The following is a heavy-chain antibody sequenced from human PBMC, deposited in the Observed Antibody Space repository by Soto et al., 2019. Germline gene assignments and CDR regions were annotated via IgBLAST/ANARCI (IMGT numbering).Heavy chain of an antibody. CDR2: INHSGST. CDR1: GGSFSGYY. V-gene: IGHV4-34*01. J-gene: IGHJ5*02. Sequence: KPSETLSLTCAVYGGSFSGYYWSWIRQPPGKGLEWIGEINHSGSTNYNPSLKSRVTVSVDTSKNQFSLKLSSVTAADTAVYYCARSGGYGGNWFDPWGQGTLVTVSS. D-gene: IGHD5-12*01. CDR3: ARSGGYGGNWFDP.